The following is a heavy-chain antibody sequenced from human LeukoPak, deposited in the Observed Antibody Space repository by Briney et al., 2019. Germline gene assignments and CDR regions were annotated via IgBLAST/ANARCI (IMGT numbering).Heavy chain of an antibody. CDR1: GFTFSSYG. D-gene: IGHD3-10*01. V-gene: IGHV3-21*01. J-gene: IGHJ4*02. Sequence: GGSLRLSCAASGFTFSSYGMNWVRQAPGKGLEWVSSISSSSSYIYYADSVKGRFTISRDNAKNSLYLQMNSLRAEDTAVYYCARGWAYGPYYFDYWGQGTLVTVSS. CDR2: ISSSSSYI. CDR3: ARGWAYGPYYFDY.